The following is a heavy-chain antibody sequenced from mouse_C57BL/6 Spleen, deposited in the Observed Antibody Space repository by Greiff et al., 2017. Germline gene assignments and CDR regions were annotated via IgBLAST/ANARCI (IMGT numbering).Heavy chain of an antibody. CDR1: GYTFPSYW. Sequence: QVQLQQPGAELVRPGSSVKLSCKASGYTFPSYWMHWVKQRPIQGLEWIGNIDPSDSETHYNQKFKDKATLTVDKSSSTAYMQLSSLTSEDSAVYYCARLTGYSTFDDWGQGTTLTVSS. CDR3: ARLTGYSTFDD. V-gene: IGHV1-52*01. D-gene: IGHD2-5*01. J-gene: IGHJ2*01. CDR2: IDPSDSET.